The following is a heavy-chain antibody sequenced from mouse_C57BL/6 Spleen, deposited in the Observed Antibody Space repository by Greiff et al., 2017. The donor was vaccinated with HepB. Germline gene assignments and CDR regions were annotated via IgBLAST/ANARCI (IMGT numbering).Heavy chain of an antibody. CDR1: GYTFTSYW. Sequence: QVQLQQPGAELVKPGASVKLSCKASGYTFTSYWMHWVKQRPGQGLEWIGMIHPNSGSTNYNEKFKSKATLTVDKSSSTAYMQLSSLTSEDSAVYYCARSNYDYVLFAYWGQGTLVTVSA. D-gene: IGHD2-4*01. CDR2: IHPNSGST. J-gene: IGHJ3*01. CDR3: ARSNYDYVLFAY. V-gene: IGHV1-64*01.